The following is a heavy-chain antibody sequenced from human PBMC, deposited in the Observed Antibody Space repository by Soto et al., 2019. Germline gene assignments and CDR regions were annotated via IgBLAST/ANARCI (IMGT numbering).Heavy chain of an antibody. D-gene: IGHD3-10*01. V-gene: IGHV4-34*01. CDR3: ARGSHRAVRGVDPYYGMDV. J-gene: IGHJ6*02. Sequence: QVQLQQWGAGLFKPSEPLSLTCAVYGGSFSGYYWSWIRQPPGKVLEGIGEIDHSGGTDYNPSLKSRVTISIDKSKNQFSLKLNSVTAADTAVYYCARGSHRAVRGVDPYYGMDVWGQGTTVTVSS. CDR1: GGSFSGYY. CDR2: IDHSGGT.